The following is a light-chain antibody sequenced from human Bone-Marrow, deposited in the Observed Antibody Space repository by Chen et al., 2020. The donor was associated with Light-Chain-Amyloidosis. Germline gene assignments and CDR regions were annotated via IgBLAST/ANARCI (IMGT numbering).Light chain of an antibody. CDR1: QSVDTY. V-gene: IGKV3-11*01. J-gene: IGKJ4*01. Sequence: EIVLTQSPGTLSLSPGERATLSCRASQSVDTYLVWYQQKPGQPPRLIISGASTRASGIPARFSGSGSGTDFTLTISSLEPEDFAVYYCQQRSNWPLTFGGGTKVEI. CDR2: GAS. CDR3: QQRSNWPLT.